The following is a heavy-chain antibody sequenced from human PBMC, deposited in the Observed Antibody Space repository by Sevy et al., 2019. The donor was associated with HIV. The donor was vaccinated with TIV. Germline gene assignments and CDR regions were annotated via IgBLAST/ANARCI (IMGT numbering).Heavy chain of an antibody. D-gene: IGHD3-22*01. CDR1: GGSISSSSYY. Sequence: SETLSLTCTVSGGSISSSSYYWGWIRQPPGKGLEWIGSIYYSGSTYYNPSLESRVTISVDTSKNQFSLKLSSVTAADTAVYYCARHRSYYYDSSGYYYYYYMDVWGKGTTVTVSS. CDR3: ARHRSYYYDSSGYYYYYYMDV. V-gene: IGHV4-39*01. J-gene: IGHJ6*03. CDR2: IYYSGST.